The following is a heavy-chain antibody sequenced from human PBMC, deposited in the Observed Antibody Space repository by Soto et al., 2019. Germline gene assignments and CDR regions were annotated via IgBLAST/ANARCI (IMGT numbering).Heavy chain of an antibody. CDR2: ISSSSSYI. CDR1: GFTFSSYS. D-gene: IGHD3-3*01. V-gene: IGHV3-21*01. CDR3: AREVRVRSYDFWSGYYPIDY. J-gene: IGHJ4*02. Sequence: GGSLRLSCAASGFTFSSYSMNWVRQAPGKGLEWVSSISSSSSYIYYADSVKGRFTISRDNAKNSLYLQMNSLRAEDTAVYYCAREVRVRSYDFWSGYYPIDYWGQGTLVTVSS.